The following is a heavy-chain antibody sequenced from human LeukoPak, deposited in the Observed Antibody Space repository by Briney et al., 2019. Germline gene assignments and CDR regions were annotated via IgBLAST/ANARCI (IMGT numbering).Heavy chain of an antibody. CDR2: INHSGST. CDR1: GGSFSGYY. Sequence: PSETLSLTCAVYGGSFSGYYWSWIRQPPGKGLEWIGEINHSGSTNYNPSLKSRVTISVDTSKNQFSLKLSSVTAADTAVYYCARAAPPGDVWGKGTTVTVSS. J-gene: IGHJ6*04. V-gene: IGHV4-34*01. CDR3: ARAAPPGDV.